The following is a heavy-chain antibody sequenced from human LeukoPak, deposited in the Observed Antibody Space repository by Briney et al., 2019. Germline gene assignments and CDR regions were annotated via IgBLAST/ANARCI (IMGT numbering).Heavy chain of an antibody. D-gene: IGHD5-18*01. Sequence: SATLSLTCTVSGGSISTYYWSWIRQPPGKGLEWIGYIYYSGSTNYNPSLKSRVTISVDTSKNQFSLKLSSVTAADTAVYYCARDSGGYSYGLDYWGQGTLVTVSS. V-gene: IGHV4-59*01. CDR3: ARDSGGYSYGLDY. J-gene: IGHJ4*02. CDR1: GGSISTYY. CDR2: IYYSGST.